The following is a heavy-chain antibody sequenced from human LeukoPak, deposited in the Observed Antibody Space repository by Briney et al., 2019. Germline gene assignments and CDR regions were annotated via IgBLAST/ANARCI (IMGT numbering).Heavy chain of an antibody. V-gene: IGHV4-34*01. CDR1: GGSFSGYY. J-gene: IGHJ6*03. D-gene: IGHD2-2*01. CDR2: INHSGST. CDR3: AREKIGYCSSTSCLPYPYRSYMDV. Sequence: SETLSLTCAVYGGSFSGYYWSWIRQPPGKGLEWIGEINHSGSTNYNPSLKSRVTISVDTSKNQFSLKLSSVTAADTAVYYCAREKIGYCSSTSCLPYPYRSYMDVWGKGTTVTVSS.